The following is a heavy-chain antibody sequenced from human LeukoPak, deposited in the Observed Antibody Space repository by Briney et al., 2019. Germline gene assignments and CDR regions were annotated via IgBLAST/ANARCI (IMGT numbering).Heavy chain of an antibody. J-gene: IGHJ3*02. D-gene: IGHD4-11*01. CDR2: MNPNSGNT. CDR1: GYTFTSYD. V-gene: IGHV1-8*01. CDR3: ATDRYSNGAFDI. Sequence: VASVKVSCKASGYTFTSYDINWVRQAPGQGLEWMGWMNPNSGNTGYAQKFQGRVTMTRNTSISTAYMELSSLRSEDTAVYYCATDRYSNGAFDIWGQGTMVTVSS.